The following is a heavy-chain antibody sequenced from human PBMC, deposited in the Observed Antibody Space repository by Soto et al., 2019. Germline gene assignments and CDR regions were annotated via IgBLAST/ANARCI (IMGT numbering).Heavy chain of an antibody. CDR3: ASSPRGYCSSTSCRELGNYYGMDV. CDR2: IDPSDSYT. CDR1: GYSFTSYW. Sequence: GESLKISCKGSGYSFTSYWISWVRQMPGKGLEWMGRIDPSDSYTNYSPSFQGHVTISADKSISTAYLQWSSLKASDTAMYYCASSPRGYCSSTSCRELGNYYGMDVWGQGTTITVSS. V-gene: IGHV5-10-1*01. J-gene: IGHJ6*02. D-gene: IGHD2-2*01.